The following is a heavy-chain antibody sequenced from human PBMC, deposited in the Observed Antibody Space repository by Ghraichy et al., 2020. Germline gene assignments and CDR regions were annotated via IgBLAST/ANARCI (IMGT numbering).Heavy chain of an antibody. D-gene: IGHD3-9*01. Sequence: ASVKVSCKASGYSFTSYSISWVRQAPGQGLEWMGWISAYNGNTNYAQKLQGRVTMTTDTSTSTAYMELRSLRSDDTAVYYCARGGGYDILTGYYRPIDYWGQGTLVTVSS. CDR1: GYSFTSYS. CDR3: ARGGGYDILTGYYRPIDY. J-gene: IGHJ4*02. CDR2: ISAYNGNT. V-gene: IGHV1-18*01.